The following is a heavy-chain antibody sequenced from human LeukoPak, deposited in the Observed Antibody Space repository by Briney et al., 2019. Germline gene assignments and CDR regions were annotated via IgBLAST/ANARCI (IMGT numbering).Heavy chain of an antibody. Sequence: GGSLRLSCAASGFTFSSYWMSWVRQTPGKGLEWVANIKQDGSGKYYVDSVKGLFTISRDNAKNSLYLQMNSLRAEDTAVYYCARGDDFWSGPGYYMDVWGKGTTVTVSS. D-gene: IGHD3-3*01. J-gene: IGHJ6*03. CDR2: IKQDGSGK. CDR1: GFTFSSYW. CDR3: ARGDDFWSGPGYYMDV. V-gene: IGHV3-7*01.